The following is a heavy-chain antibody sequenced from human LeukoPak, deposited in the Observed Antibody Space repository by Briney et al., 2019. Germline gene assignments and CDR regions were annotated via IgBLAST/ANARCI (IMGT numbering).Heavy chain of an antibody. Sequence: GSLRLSCAASEFTFSNFDMSWVRQTPGKGLEWVANIKQDGSKKSYVDSVKGRFTISRDNAKNSLYLQMNSLRAEDTAIYYCTRVGYIDEGIDYWGQGTLVTVSS. CDR2: IKQDGSKK. V-gene: IGHV3-7*04. J-gene: IGHJ4*02. D-gene: IGHD5-24*01. CDR3: TRVGYIDEGIDY. CDR1: EFTFSNFD.